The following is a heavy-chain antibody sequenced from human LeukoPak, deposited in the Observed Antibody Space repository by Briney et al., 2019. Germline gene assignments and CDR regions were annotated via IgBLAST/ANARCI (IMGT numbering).Heavy chain of an antibody. CDR3: AKDKSRGSYGGNSGFDY. D-gene: IGHD4-23*01. CDR2: INWSSGSI. CDR1: GFTFDDYA. Sequence: PGRSLRLSCAASGFTFDDYAMHWVRQAPGKGLEWVSGINWSSGSIGYADSVKGRFTISRDNAKNSLYLQMNSLRAEDTALYYCAKDKSRGSYGGNSGFDYWGQGTLVTVSS. V-gene: IGHV3-9*01. J-gene: IGHJ4*02.